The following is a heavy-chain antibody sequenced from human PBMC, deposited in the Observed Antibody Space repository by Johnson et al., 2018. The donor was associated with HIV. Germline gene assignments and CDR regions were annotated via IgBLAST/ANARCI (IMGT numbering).Heavy chain of an antibody. V-gene: IGHV3-7*02. Sequence: VQLVESGGGLVQPGGSLRLSCAASGFTFSSYWMSWVRQAPGKGLEWVANIKQDGSEKYYVDSVKGRFTISRDNAKNSLYLQMNRLRADDTAVYYCAGGRGWVTLNAFDMWGQGTLVTVSS. J-gene: IGHJ3*02. CDR2: IKQDGSEK. CDR1: GFTFSSYW. CDR3: AGGRGWVTLNAFDM. D-gene: IGHD4-23*01.